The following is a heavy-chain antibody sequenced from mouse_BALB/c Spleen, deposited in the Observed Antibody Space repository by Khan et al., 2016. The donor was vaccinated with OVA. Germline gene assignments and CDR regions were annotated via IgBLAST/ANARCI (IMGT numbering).Heavy chain of an antibody. CDR2: ISDGGSYT. CDR1: GFTFSDYY. J-gene: IGHJ3*01. Sequence: DVKLVESGGGLVKPGGSLKLSCAASGFTFSDYYMYWVRQTPEKRLEWVATISDGGSYTYYPDSVKGRFTISRDNAKNNLYLQMSSLKSEDTAMYYCAKIYDGYHQAWFAYWGQGTLVTVSA. D-gene: IGHD2-3*01. CDR3: AKIYDGYHQAWFAY. V-gene: IGHV5-4*02.